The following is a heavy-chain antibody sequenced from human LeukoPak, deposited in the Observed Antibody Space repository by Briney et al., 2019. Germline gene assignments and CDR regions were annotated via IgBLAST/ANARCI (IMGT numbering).Heavy chain of an antibody. CDR3: ARDPEYYDSSGHRSYGYYGMDV. CDR1: GGTFSSYT. J-gene: IGHJ6*02. CDR2: IIPILGIA. Sequence: GASVKVSCKASGGTFSSYTISWVRQAPGQGLEWMGRIIPILGIANYAQKFQGRVTITADKSTSTAYMELSSLRSEDTAVYYCARDPEYYDSSGHRSYGYYGMDVWGQGTTVTVSS. V-gene: IGHV1-69*04. D-gene: IGHD3-22*01.